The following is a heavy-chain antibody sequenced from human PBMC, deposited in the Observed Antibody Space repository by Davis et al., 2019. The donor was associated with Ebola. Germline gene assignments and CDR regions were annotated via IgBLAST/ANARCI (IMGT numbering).Heavy chain of an antibody. CDR1: GFTFSNYW. CDR3: VRGGSATAY. D-gene: IGHD2-15*01. J-gene: IGHJ1*01. Sequence: PGGSLRLSCAASGFTFSNYWMNWVRQAPGKGLEWVANIKQDGSEKYYVDSVKGRFTVSRDNAKNSLYLQMNSLRAEDTAVFYCVRGGSATAYWGQGTPVTVSS. CDR2: IKQDGSEK. V-gene: IGHV3-7*03.